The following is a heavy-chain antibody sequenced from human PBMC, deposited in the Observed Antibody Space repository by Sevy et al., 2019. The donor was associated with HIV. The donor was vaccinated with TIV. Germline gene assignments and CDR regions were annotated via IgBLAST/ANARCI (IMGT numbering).Heavy chain of an antibody. Sequence: GGSLRLSCTGSGFTFGDYAMSWFRQAPGMGLEWVGFIRSKDYGGATEYAASVKGRFTISIDDSKSIVDLQMNSLKTEDTAVYYCTRGYYYDSSGYSDFWGQGTLVTVSS. CDR2: IRSKDYGGAT. V-gene: IGHV3-49*03. CDR3: TRGYYYDSSGYSDF. CDR1: GFTFGDYA. D-gene: IGHD3-22*01. J-gene: IGHJ4*02.